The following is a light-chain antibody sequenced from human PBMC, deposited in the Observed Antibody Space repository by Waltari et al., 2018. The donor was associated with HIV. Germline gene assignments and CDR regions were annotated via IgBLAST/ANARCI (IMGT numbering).Light chain of an antibody. CDR3: QQYQSYPIT. CDR1: QDINNY. J-gene: IGKJ5*01. Sequence: DIQMTQSPSSLSASVGDRVTITCRASQDINNYLAWFQQKPWKAPKSLIYDASTLQSGVPSRFSGSGSGTDFTLTISSLQPEDCATYYCQQYQSYPITFGQGTRLEI. CDR2: DAS. V-gene: IGKV1-16*01.